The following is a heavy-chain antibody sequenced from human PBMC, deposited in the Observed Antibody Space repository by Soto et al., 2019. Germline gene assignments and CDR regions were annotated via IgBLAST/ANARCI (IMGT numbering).Heavy chain of an antibody. V-gene: IGHV3-30-3*01. D-gene: IGHD1-26*01. CDR2: ISYDGSNK. CDR3: ARDWGPGSYYLDY. Sequence: PGGSLRPSFAASGFTFSSYAMHWVRQAPGKGLEWVAVISYDGSNKYYADSVKGRFTISRDNSKNTLYLQMNSLRAEDTAVYYCARDWGPGSYYLDYWGQGTLVTVSS. CDR1: GFTFSSYA. J-gene: IGHJ4*02.